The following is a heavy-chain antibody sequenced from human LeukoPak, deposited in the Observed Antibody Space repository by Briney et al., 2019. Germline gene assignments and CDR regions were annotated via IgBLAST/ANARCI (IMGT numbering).Heavy chain of an antibody. CDR2: INHSGST. Sequence: PSETLSLTCAVYGGSFSGYYWGWIRQPPGKGLEWIGEINHSGSTNYNPSLKSRVTISVDTSKNQFSLKLSSVTAADTAVYYCARGLFQHPTVTLYYFHYWGQGTLVTVSS. CDR3: ARGLFQHPTVTLYYFHY. CDR1: GGSFSGYY. V-gene: IGHV4-34*01. J-gene: IGHJ4*02. D-gene: IGHD4-11*01.